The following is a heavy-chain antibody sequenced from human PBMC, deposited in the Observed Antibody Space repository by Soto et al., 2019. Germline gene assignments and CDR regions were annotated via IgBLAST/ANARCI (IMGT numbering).Heavy chain of an antibody. CDR3: ARDGIPYGVDV. J-gene: IGHJ6*02. CDR1: GGSISSGGYY. Sequence: QVQLQESGPGLVKPSQTLSLTCTVSGGSISSGGYYWSWIRQHPGKGLEWIGYIYYSGSTYYNPSLKSLVTRSVDTSKNQFSLKLSSVTAADTAVYYCARDGIPYGVDVWGQGTTVTVSS. V-gene: IGHV4-31*01. D-gene: IGHD1-26*01. CDR2: IYYSGST.